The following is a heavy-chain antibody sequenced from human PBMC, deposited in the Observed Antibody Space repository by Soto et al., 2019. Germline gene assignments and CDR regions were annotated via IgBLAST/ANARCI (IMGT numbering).Heavy chain of an antibody. CDR1: GFTFSSYA. J-gene: IGHJ6*02. CDR2: ISGSGGST. Sequence: GGSLRLSCAASGFTFSSYAMSWARQAPGKGLEWVSAISGSGGSTYYADSVKGRLTISRDNSKNTPYLQMNSLRAEDTAVYYCAKDRDSSSWYYYYYYYGMDVWGQGTTVTVSS. V-gene: IGHV3-23*01. D-gene: IGHD6-13*01. CDR3: AKDRDSSSWYYYYYYYGMDV.